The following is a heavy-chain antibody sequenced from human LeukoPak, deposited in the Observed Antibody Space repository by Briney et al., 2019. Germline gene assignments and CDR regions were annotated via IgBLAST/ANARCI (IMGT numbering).Heavy chain of an antibody. V-gene: IGHV4-59*01. D-gene: IGHD6-13*01. CDR1: GFTFSNAW. J-gene: IGHJ6*03. CDR2: IYYSGST. Sequence: GSLRLSCAVSGFTFSNAWMSWVRQAPGKGLEWIGYIYYSGSTNYNPSLKSRVTISVDTSKNQFSLKLSSVTAADTAVYYCATVSDSSSWNYYYYMDVWGKGTTVTISS. CDR3: ATVSDSSSWNYYYYMDV.